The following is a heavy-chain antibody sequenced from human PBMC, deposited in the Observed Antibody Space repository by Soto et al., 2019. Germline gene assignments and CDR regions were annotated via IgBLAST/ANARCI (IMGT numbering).Heavy chain of an antibody. CDR3: ARDRAAAYCSGGSCYSSAFDI. V-gene: IGHV4-31*03. D-gene: IGHD2-15*01. J-gene: IGHJ3*02. CDR2: IYYSGST. CDR1: GGSISSGGYY. Sequence: QVQLQESGPGLVKPSQTLSLTCTVSGGSISSGGYYWSWIRQHPGKGLEWIGYIYYSGSTYYNPSLKSRVTISVDTSKNQFSLKLSSVTAADTAVYYCARDRAAAYCSGGSCYSSAFDIWGQGTMVTVSS.